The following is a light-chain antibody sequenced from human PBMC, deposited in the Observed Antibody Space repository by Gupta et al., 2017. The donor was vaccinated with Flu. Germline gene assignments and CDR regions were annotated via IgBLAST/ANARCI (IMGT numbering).Light chain of an antibody. V-gene: IGKV1-39*01. Sequence: DIQMTQSPSSLYASVGDRVTITCRASQSIINYLNWYQQKPGKAPILLIYNASSLQSGVPSKFSGSGSGTDFTLTISSLQPEDFAAYYCQQTYNTSWTFGQGTKVEVK. J-gene: IGKJ1*01. CDR3: QQTYNTSWT. CDR2: NAS. CDR1: QSIINY.